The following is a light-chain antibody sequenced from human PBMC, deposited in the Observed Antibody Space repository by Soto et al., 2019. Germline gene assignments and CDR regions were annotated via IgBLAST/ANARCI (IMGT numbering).Light chain of an antibody. CDR3: SSHTSVNTRV. J-gene: IGLJ1*01. Sequence: QSALTQPASVSGSPGQSIAISCTGTSSDVGTYDYVSWYQQYPDKAPKLIIYEVTQRPSGVSNRFSGSKSGNPASLTISGLQAEDEADYYCSSHTSVNTRVFGTGTKVTVL. V-gene: IGLV2-14*01. CDR2: EVT. CDR1: SSDVGTYDY.